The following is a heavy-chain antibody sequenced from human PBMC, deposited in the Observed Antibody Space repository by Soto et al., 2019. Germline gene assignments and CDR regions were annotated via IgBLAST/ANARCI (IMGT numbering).Heavy chain of an antibody. V-gene: IGHV1-46*03. D-gene: IGHD2-2*01. CDR2: INPSGGST. J-gene: IGHJ1*01. CDR3: ARTIGYCSSTSCATRAAYFQH. Sequence: GASVKVSCKASGYTFTSYYMHWVRQAPGQGLEWMGIINPSGGSTSYAQKFQGRVTMTRDTSTSTVYMELSSLRSEDTAVYYCARTIGYCSSTSCATRAAYFQHWSQGTLVTVSS. CDR1: GYTFTSYY.